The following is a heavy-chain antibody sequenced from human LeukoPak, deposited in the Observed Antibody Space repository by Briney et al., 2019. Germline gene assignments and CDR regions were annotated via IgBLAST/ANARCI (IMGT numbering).Heavy chain of an antibody. CDR3: ARGVDAFDI. J-gene: IGHJ3*02. V-gene: IGHV3-48*03. CDR2: ISSSGRAI. CDR1: GFIFSSFE. Sequence: PGGSLRLSCAASGFIFSSFEMNWVRQAPGKGLEWVSYISSSGRAIYYADSVKGRFTISRDNAKNSLYLQMNSLRAEDTAVYYCARGVDAFDIWGQGTMVTVSS.